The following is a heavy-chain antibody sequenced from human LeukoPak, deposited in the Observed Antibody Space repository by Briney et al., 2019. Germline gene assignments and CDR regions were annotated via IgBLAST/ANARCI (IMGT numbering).Heavy chain of an antibody. J-gene: IGHJ4*02. Sequence: SETLSLTCTVSGASICSGDYYWSWLRQPPGKGLEWIGYIYYSGSTYYNPSLKSRVTITVDTSKNQFSLKLNSVTVADTAVYYCAREDQYNYGFGAFDYWGQGTLVTVSS. CDR3: AREDQYNYGFGAFDY. D-gene: IGHD5-18*01. CDR2: IYYSGST. CDR1: GASICSGDYY. V-gene: IGHV4-30-4*01.